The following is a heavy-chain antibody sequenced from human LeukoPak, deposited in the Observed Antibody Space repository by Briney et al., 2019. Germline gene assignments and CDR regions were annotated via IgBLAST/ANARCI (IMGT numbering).Heavy chain of an antibody. V-gene: IGHV1-2*02. CDR1: GYTFTAYP. D-gene: IGHD3-10*01. CDR3: ARDLDYYGSGSFFNI. CDR2: INPNSGGT. Sequence: ASVNVSCKASGYTFTAYPMHWVRKAPGQGLEWMEWINPNSGGTNYAQKFQGRVTMTRDTSITTSYMELSRLRSDDTAVYYCARDLDYYGSGSFFNIWGQGTMVTVSS. J-gene: IGHJ3*02.